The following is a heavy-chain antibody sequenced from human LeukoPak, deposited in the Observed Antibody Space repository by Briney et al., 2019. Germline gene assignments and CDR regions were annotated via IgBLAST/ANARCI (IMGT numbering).Heavy chain of an antibody. V-gene: IGHV4-59*01. D-gene: IGHD6-13*01. J-gene: IGHJ4*02. CDR1: GASISTYY. CDR2: IHYSGST. Sequence: SETLSLTCSVSGASISTYYWSWIRQPPEKGLEWIGYIHYSGSTSYNPSLKSRVTMSVDTSNDQFSLKVSSVTAADTAVYYCARGGSSWYADYWGQGTLVTVPS. CDR3: ARGGSSWYADY.